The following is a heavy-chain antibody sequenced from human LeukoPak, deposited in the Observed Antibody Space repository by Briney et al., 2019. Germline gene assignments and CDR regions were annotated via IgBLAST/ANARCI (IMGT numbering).Heavy chain of an antibody. Sequence: GASVKVSCTASGFTFSGYYIHWVRQAPGQGLEWMGYINPHSGVTSFPQKFQGRVTLSTDTSMNAAYMELSSLISDDTAMYYCVREGNEVLTKNFDHWGQGALVTVSS. J-gene: IGHJ4*02. D-gene: IGHD2-8*01. CDR1: GFTFSGYY. V-gene: IGHV1-2*02. CDR2: INPHSGVT. CDR3: VREGNEVLTKNFDH.